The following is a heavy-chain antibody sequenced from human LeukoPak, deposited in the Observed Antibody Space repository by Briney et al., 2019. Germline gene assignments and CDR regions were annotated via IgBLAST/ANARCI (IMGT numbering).Heavy chain of an antibody. Sequence: QAGGSLRLSCAASGFSFSSYAMSWVRQGPVKGLEWVSDISGSGDKIFYADSVTGRFSISRDSSKNTLYLQMTSLRAEDPALCYCAKSMVDCGSLDSCGQGILVIVSP. CDR3: AKSMVDCGSLDS. CDR1: GFSFSSYA. D-gene: IGHD2-21*01. CDR2: ISGSGDKI. V-gene: IGHV3-23*01. J-gene: IGHJ4*02.